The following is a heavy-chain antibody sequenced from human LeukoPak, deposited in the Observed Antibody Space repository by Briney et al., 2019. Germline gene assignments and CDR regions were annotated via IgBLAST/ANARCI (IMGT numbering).Heavy chain of an antibody. Sequence: GASVKVSCKASGGTFSSYAISWVRQAPGQGLEWMEGIIPIFGTANYAQKFQGRVTITADESTSTAYMELSSLRSEDTAVYYCARHGATYYFDYWGQGTLVTVSS. D-gene: IGHD1-26*01. CDR3: ARHGATYYFDY. V-gene: IGHV1-69*13. CDR2: IIPIFGTA. J-gene: IGHJ4*02. CDR1: GGTFSSYA.